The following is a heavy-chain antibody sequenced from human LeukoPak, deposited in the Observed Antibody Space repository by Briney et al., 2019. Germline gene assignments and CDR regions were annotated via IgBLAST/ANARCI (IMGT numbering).Heavy chain of an antibody. CDR2: IDYDSSRI. J-gene: IGHJ4*02. Sequence: VGSLRLSCAPSGFTFSTSAMNWGSPGPGEGVECGSSIDYDSSRIYYAASVRGRFTISRDNARNYVYLQMNSLRVEDTAVYYCARDPLRYLRVGYYDYWGQGTLVAVSS. D-gene: IGHD3-9*01. CDR1: GFTFSTSA. CDR3: ARDPLRYLRVGYYDY. V-gene: IGHV3-21*01.